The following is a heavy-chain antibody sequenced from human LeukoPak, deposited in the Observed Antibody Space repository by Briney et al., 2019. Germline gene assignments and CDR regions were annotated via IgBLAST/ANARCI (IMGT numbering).Heavy chain of an antibody. V-gene: IGHV3-21*01. CDR3: ARDTSGSYSITYFDY. Sequence: GGSLRLSCAASGFTFSSSSMNWVRKAPGKGLEWVSYIDSTSAYKLYTGSVEGRFTISRDNAKNSLYLQMNSLRAEDTAVYYCARDTSGSYSITYFDYWGHGALVTVSA. D-gene: IGHD3-10*01. CDR1: GFTFSSSS. J-gene: IGHJ4*01. CDR2: IDSTSAYK.